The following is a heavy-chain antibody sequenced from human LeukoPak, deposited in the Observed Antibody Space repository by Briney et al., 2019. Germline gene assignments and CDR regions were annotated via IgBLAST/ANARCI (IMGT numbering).Heavy chain of an antibody. CDR3: ARGYGDYESAFDI. V-gene: IGHV4-34*01. Sequence: SETLSLTCAVYGGSFSGYYWSWIRQPPGKGLEWIGEINHSGSTNYNPSLKSRVTISVDTSKNQFSLKLSSVTAADTAVYYCARGYGDYESAFDIWGQGTMVTVSS. J-gene: IGHJ3*02. CDR2: INHSGST. CDR1: GGSFSGYY. D-gene: IGHD4-17*01.